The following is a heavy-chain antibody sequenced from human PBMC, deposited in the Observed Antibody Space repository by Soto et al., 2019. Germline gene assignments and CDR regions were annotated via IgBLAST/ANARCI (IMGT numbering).Heavy chain of an antibody. CDR2: INHSGST. CDR1: GGSFSGYS. Sequence: SETLSLTCAVSGGSFSGYSWSWIRQPPGKGLEWIGEINHSGSTNYNPSLMSRVTISVDTSKNQFSLKLSSVTSADTGVYYWASGWYRAFDIWGQGTMVT. D-gene: IGHD6-13*01. J-gene: IGHJ3*02. CDR3: ASGWYRAFDI. V-gene: IGHV4-34*01.